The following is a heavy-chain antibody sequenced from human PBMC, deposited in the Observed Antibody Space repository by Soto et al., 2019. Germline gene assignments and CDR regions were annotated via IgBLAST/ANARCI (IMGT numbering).Heavy chain of an antibody. CDR2: IYDGGTT. Sequence: QVQLQESGPRLVSPSQTLSLTCTVSGGSISSAAYCWSWIRQSPDKGLEWIGPIYDGGTTYSSPSLKGRVTIPAVTSETQFSLKLSSVSAADTAVYYCARGPSGDKIDYWGQGIQVTVSS. V-gene: IGHV4-30-4*01. CDR3: ARGPSGDKIDY. CDR1: GGSISSAAYC. D-gene: IGHD7-27*01. J-gene: IGHJ4*02.